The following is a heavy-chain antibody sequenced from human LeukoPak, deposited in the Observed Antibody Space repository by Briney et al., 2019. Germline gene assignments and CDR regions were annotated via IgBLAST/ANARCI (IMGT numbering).Heavy chain of an antibody. V-gene: IGHV5-10-1*01. Sequence: GESLKISCKGSGYSFTSYWISWVRQMPGKGLEWMGRIDPSDSYTNYSPSFQGHVTISVDKSISTAYLQWSSLKASDSAMYYCARRGYYYYGMDVWGQGTTVTVSS. D-gene: IGHD3-10*01. CDR2: IDPSDSYT. CDR1: GYSFTSYW. J-gene: IGHJ6*02. CDR3: ARRGYYYYGMDV.